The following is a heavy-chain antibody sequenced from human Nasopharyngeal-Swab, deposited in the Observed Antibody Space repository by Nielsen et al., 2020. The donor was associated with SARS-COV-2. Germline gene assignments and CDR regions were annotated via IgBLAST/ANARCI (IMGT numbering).Heavy chain of an antibody. D-gene: IGHD6-13*01. Sequence: SETLSLTCTVSGGSISSYYWSWIRQPPGKGLEWIGYIHYSGSTNYNPSLKSRVTISVDTSKNQFSLKLSSVTAADTAVYYCARAPTRSRYSSSLGAFDIWGQGTMVTVSS. J-gene: IGHJ3*02. V-gene: IGHV4-59*01. CDR3: ARAPTRSRYSSSLGAFDI. CDR2: IHYSGST. CDR1: GGSISSYY.